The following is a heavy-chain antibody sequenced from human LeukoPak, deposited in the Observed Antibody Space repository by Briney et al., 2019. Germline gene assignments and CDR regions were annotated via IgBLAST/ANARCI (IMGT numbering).Heavy chain of an antibody. CDR2: ISPKRGDT. V-gene: IGHV1-2*02. CDR3: ATVGATTAGGSDY. D-gene: IGHD1-26*01. Sequence: ASVKVSCKASGYTFTDYNMHWVRQAPGQGLEWMGWISPKRGDTNYAQSFQDRITLTRDTSITTVYMEVNRLRSDDTAVYYCATVGATTAGGSDYWGQGTLVSVSS. CDR1: GYTFTDYN. J-gene: IGHJ4*02.